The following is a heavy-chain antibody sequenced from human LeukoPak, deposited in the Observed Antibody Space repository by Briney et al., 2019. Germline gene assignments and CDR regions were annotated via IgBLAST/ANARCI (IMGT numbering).Heavy chain of an antibody. Sequence: GGSLRLSCAASGFTFSSYAMHWVRQAPGKGLEGGAVISYDGSNKYYGDSVKGRFTISRDNSKNTLYLQMNSLRAEDTAVYYCARDRSSTIHRGGVFDYWGQGTLVTVSS. D-gene: IGHD2-2*01. CDR1: GFTFSSYA. CDR2: ISYDGSNK. J-gene: IGHJ4*02. V-gene: IGHV3-30-3*01. CDR3: ARDRSSTIHRGGVFDY.